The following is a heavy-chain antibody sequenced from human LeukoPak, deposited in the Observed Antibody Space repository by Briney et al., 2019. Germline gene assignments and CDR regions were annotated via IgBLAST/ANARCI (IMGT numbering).Heavy chain of an antibody. Sequence: GGSLRLSCAASGFTFSSYSMHWVRQAPGKGLEWVSPINSNGTYVYYADSVKGRFTISRDNAKNSLSLQMNSLRADDAAVYYYARASIRQLAAYLPDGFDIWGQGTMVTVSS. CDR2: INSNGTYV. D-gene: IGHD3-16*01. CDR1: GFTFSSYS. J-gene: IGHJ3*02. CDR3: ARASIRQLAAYLPDGFDI. V-gene: IGHV3-21*01.